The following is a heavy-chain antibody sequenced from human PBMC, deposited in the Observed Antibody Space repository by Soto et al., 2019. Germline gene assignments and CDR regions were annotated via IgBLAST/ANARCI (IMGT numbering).Heavy chain of an antibody. CDR2: IWYNGSNK. CDR1: GFRFSLYG. J-gene: IGHJ4*02. V-gene: IGHV3-33*01. D-gene: IGHD5-12*01. CDR3: ARDKGYVFY. Sequence: SLSLSFAASGFRFSLYGMQWVRQAPGKGLEWVAVIWYNGSNKYYADSVKGRFTISRDNSKNTLYLQMNSLRAEDTAVYYCARDKGYVFYWGLGTLVTVPS.